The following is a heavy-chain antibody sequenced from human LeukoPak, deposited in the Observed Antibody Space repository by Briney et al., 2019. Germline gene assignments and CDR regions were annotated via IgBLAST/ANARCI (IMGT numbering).Heavy chain of an antibody. V-gene: IGHV1-8*03. CDR3: ARGRYDFWSGPPYFDY. J-gene: IGHJ4*02. D-gene: IGHD3-3*01. CDR2: MNPNSGNT. CDR1: GYTFTSYD. Sequence: ASVKVSCKASGYTFTSYDINWARQATGQGPEWMGWMNPNSGNTGYAQKFQGRVTITRNTSISTAYMELSSLRSEDTAVYYCARGRYDFWSGPPYFDYWGQGTLVTVSS.